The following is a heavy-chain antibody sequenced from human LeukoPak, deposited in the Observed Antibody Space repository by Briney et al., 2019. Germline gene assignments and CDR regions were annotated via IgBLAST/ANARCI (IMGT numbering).Heavy chain of an antibody. Sequence: SETLSLTCAVYGDSFIGYYWSRVRQPPGKGLEWIGEINHSGSTNYNPSPKSRVTISVDTSKNQFSLKLSSVTAADTAVYYCAMRVVGYCSSTSCYPFDYWGQGTLVTVSS. CDR3: AMRVVGYCSSTSCYPFDY. CDR2: INHSGST. V-gene: IGHV4-34*01. CDR1: GDSFIGYY. J-gene: IGHJ4*02. D-gene: IGHD2-2*01.